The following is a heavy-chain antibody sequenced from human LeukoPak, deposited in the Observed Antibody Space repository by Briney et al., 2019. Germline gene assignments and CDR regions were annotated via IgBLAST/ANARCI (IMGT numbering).Heavy chain of an antibody. V-gene: IGHV4-59*08. CDR1: GGSISSYY. CDR2: TYYSGST. Sequence: SETLSLTCSVSGGSISSYYWSWIRQPPGKGLECIGYTYYSGSTNYNPSLRSRVTISVDTSKNQFSLKLTSVTAADTAVYFCARHKRGDGYSGYDSFDYWGQGTLVTVSS. D-gene: IGHD5-12*01. CDR3: ARHKRGDGYSGYDSFDY. J-gene: IGHJ4*02.